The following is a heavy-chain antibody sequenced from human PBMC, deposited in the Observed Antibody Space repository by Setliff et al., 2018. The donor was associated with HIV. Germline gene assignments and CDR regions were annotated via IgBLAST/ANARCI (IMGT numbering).Heavy chain of an antibody. CDR3: ASSPADYGFRSGWYRFES. Sequence: ASVKVSCKASGYTFTSYDINWVRQATGQGLEWMGWISAYNGNTNYAQNLQGRVTLTTDTSTSTAYMELSSLRAEDTAVYYCASSPADYGFRSGWYRFESWGQGTLVTAPQ. CDR2: ISAYNGNT. CDR1: GYTFTSYD. D-gene: IGHD6-19*01. J-gene: IGHJ4*02. V-gene: IGHV1-18*01.